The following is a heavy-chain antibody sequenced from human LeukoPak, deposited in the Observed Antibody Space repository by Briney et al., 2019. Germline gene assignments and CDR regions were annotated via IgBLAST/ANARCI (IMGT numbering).Heavy chain of an antibody. V-gene: IGHV3-30-3*01. D-gene: IGHD4-11*01. CDR1: GFTFSSYA. CDR2: ISYDGSNK. J-gene: IGHJ4*02. CDR3: ARDGYDYSLFYIDY. Sequence: GGSLRLSCAASGFTFSSYAMHWVRQAPGKGLEWVAVISYDGSNKYYADSVKGRFTISRDNSKNTLYLQMNSLRAEDTAVYYCARDGYDYSLFYIDYRGQGTLVTVSS.